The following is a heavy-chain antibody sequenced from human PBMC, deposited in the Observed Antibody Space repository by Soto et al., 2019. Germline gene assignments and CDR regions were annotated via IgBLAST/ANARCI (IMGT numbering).Heavy chain of an antibody. J-gene: IGHJ5*02. CDR2: IYWNDDK. V-gene: IGHV2-5*01. CDR1: VFSLSTSGVG. CDR3: GPSPGDCTKGGCYMLGFDP. D-gene: IGHD2-8*01. Sequence: SGPTLVHPTQPLTLTCTFSVFSLSTSGVGVGWIRQPPGKALEWLALIYWNDDKRYSPSLKNRLTITKDTSKNQVVLTTTSMDRVDTATYFCGPSPGDCTKGGCYMLGFDPLGQGTLVTVSS.